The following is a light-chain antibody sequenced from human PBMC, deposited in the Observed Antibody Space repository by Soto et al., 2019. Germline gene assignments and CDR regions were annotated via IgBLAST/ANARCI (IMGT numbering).Light chain of an antibody. Sequence: LTQSPGILSLSSGERATLSCRSSQSVISYLAWYQQKPGQAPRLLIYGASSRATGIADRFSGSGSGTDFTLTFIRLEPEDFAVYYCQQYGSTPLTFGGGTKVDIK. CDR1: QSVISY. CDR2: GAS. V-gene: IGKV3-20*01. CDR3: QQYGSTPLT. J-gene: IGKJ4*01.